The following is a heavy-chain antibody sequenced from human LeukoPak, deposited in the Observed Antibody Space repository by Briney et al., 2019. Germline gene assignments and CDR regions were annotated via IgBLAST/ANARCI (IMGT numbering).Heavy chain of an antibody. Sequence: PGGSLRLSWAPPGFTFSSYATPWARQAPGKGRGGVPVISYDGSNKYYADSVKGRFTISRDNSKNTLYLQMNSLRAEDTAVYYCARDKITGVDHPNHAFDIWGQGTMVTVSS. CDR2: ISYDGSNK. V-gene: IGHV3-30*14. CDR1: GFTFSSYA. J-gene: IGHJ3*02. D-gene: IGHD3-16*01. CDR3: ARDKITGVDHPNHAFDI.